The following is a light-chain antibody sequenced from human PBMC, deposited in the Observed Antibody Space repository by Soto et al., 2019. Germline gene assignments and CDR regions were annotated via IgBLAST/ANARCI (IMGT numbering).Light chain of an antibody. Sequence: QSVLTQPASVSGSPGQSITISCTGTTSDVGGFNYVSWYQQYPGSVPKLIIYEVSNRPSGVPDRFSGSKSGNTASLTVSGLQAEDEADYYCCSFTPSATWVFGGGTQLTVL. V-gene: IGLV2-14*01. CDR3: CSFTPSATWV. J-gene: IGLJ3*02. CDR2: EVS. CDR1: TSDVGGFNY.